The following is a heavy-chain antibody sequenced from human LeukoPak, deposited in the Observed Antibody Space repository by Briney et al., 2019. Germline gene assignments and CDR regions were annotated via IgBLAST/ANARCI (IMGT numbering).Heavy chain of an antibody. Sequence: GGSLRLSCAASGFTFSSYAMHWVRQAPGKGLEWVAVISYDGSNKYYADSVKGRFTISRDNSKNTLYLQMNSLRAEGTAVYYCARQDTAMVLDYWGQGTLVTVSS. CDR2: ISYDGSNK. CDR3: ARQDTAMVLDY. J-gene: IGHJ4*02. V-gene: IGHV3-30-3*01. CDR1: GFTFSSYA. D-gene: IGHD5-18*01.